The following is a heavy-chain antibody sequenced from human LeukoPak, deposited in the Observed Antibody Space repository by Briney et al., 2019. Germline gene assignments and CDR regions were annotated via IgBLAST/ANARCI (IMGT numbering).Heavy chain of an antibody. Sequence: ASVKVSCKASGYTFTSYYIHWVRQAPGQGLEWMGIINPSGGSTSNAQKFQGRVTITADESTSTAYMELSSLRSEDTAVYYCANTNYDILTGYYPYNWFDPWGQGTLVTVSS. CDR2: INPSGGST. V-gene: IGHV1-46*01. D-gene: IGHD3-9*01. CDR3: ANTNYDILTGYYPYNWFDP. J-gene: IGHJ5*02. CDR1: GYTFTSYY.